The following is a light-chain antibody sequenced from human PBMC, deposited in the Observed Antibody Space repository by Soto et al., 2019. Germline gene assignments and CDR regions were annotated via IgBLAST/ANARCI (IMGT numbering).Light chain of an antibody. CDR2: DNN. V-gene: IGLV1-51*01. J-gene: IGLJ2*01. CDR1: ISKIGNKD. Sequence: QSVLTQPPSVSAAPGQKVTISCSGGISKIGNKDVSWYQLLPGSAPKLLIYDNNKRPSGIPDRFSGSKSCTSATLAITGLLTEDEADYYCGPWDSSLSGVVFGGGTKLTVL. CDR3: GPWDSSLSGVV.